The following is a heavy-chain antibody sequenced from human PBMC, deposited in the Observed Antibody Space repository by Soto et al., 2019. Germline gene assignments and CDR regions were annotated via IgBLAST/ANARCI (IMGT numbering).Heavy chain of an antibody. V-gene: IGHV4-59*01. D-gene: IGHD4-17*01. CDR1: DGSISSYY. J-gene: IGHJ4*02. Sequence: VQLQESGPGLVKPSETLSLTCTVSDGSISSYYWSWIRQPPGKGLEWIGYIYHSGSTNYNPSLKRRVTISVDTSTNQFSLKLSSVTAADTAVYYCARGSTVTTPFDYWGQGTLVIVSS. CDR2: IYHSGST. CDR3: ARGSTVTTPFDY.